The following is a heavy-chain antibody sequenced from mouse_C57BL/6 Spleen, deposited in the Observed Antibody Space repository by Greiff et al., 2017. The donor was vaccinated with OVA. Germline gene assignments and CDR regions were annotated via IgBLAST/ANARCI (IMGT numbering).Heavy chain of an antibody. V-gene: IGHV1-64*01. CDR2: IHPNSGST. CDR1: GYTFTSYW. CDR3: ARAVYYYGKGAMDY. J-gene: IGHJ4*01. D-gene: IGHD1-1*01. Sequence: VQLQQPGAELVKPGASVKLSCKASGYTFTSYWMHWVKQRPGQGLEWIGMIHPNSGSTNYNEKFKSKATLTVDKSSSTAYMQLSSLTSEDSAVYYCARAVYYYGKGAMDYWGQGTSVTVSS.